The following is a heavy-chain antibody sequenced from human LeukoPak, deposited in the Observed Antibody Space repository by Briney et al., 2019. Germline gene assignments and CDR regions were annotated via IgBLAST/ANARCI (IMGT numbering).Heavy chain of an antibody. V-gene: IGHV1-18*01. CDR3: ARGEVSASLYYFDF. J-gene: IGHJ4*02. CDR2: VSGYTGNT. Sequence: ASVKVSCKTSGCTFTTYGVSWVRQAPGQGLERMGWVSGYTGNTNYAERFQGRVTMTTDTSTTTVYMELTSLRSDDTAAYYCARGEVSASLYYFDFWGQGTLVTVS. CDR1: GCTFTTYG. D-gene: IGHD2-2*01.